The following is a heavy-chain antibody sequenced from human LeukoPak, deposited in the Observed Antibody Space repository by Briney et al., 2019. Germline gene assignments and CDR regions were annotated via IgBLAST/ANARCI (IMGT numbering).Heavy chain of an antibody. CDR3: ARDRIAASGDLDY. CDR1: GFTFSSYA. CDR2: ISYDGSNK. J-gene: IGHJ4*02. Sequence: GGSLRLPCAASGFTFSSYAMHWVRQAPGKGLEWVAVISYDGSNKYYADSVKGRFTISRDNSKNTLYLQMNSLTPEDTAVYYCARDRIAASGDLDYWGQGTLVTVSS. D-gene: IGHD6-13*01. V-gene: IGHV3-30-3*01.